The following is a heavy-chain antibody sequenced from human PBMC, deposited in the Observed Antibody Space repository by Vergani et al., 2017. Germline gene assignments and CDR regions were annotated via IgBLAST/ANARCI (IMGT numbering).Heavy chain of an antibody. J-gene: IGHJ4*02. CDR3: ARGGYDFVWGRRGDFAY. CDR2: INTNTGNP. Sequence: QVQLVQSGSELKKPGALVKVSCKASGYIFTSYAMNWVRRAPGQGLGWMGWINTNTGNPTYAQGFTGRFVFSLDTSVSTAYLQISSVKAEDTAVYYCARGGYDFVWGRRGDFAYGGQGSLVTVSS. D-gene: IGHD3-16*01. CDR1: GYIFTSYA. V-gene: IGHV7-4-1*02.